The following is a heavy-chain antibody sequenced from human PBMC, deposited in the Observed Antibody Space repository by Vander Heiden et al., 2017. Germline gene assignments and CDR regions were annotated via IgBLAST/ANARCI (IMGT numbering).Heavy chain of an antibody. CDR1: GFTFSSSG. J-gene: IGHJ4*02. CDR2: IWYDGSNK. V-gene: IGHV3-33*01. CDR3: ARSNDYGDYVPLGY. D-gene: IGHD4-17*01. Sequence: QAQLVESGGGVVQPGRSLRLSCAASGFTFSSSGMQWVRQAPGKGLEWVAVIWYDGSNKYYADSVKGRFTISRDNSKNTLYLQMNSLRADDTAVYYCARSNDYGDYVPLGYWGQGTLVTVSS.